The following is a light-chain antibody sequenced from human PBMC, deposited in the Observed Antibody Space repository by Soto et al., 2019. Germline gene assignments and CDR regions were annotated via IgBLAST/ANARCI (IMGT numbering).Light chain of an antibody. CDR3: QQYYTTPLT. Sequence: DIVMTQSPDSLTVSLGERATVNCESSQSVLYSSNNKNYLAWYQQKPGQPPKLLIYWASTRESGVPDRFSGSGSGTDSTLTISSLQAEDVAVYYCQQYYTTPLTFGGGTKVEI. CDR2: WAS. CDR1: QSVLYSSNNKNY. V-gene: IGKV4-1*01. J-gene: IGKJ4*01.